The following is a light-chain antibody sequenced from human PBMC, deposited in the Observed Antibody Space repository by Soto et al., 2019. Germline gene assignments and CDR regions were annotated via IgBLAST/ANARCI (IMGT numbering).Light chain of an antibody. Sequence: ENVLTQSPGTLSLSPGERATLSRRASQSVSSYSLAWYQQKPGQAPRLVMYGTSNRATGIPDRFSGSGSGTDFTLTISRLEPEDFAVYYCQQYDSSPRTFGQGTKVEIK. CDR2: GTS. CDR1: QSVSSYS. CDR3: QQYDSSPRT. J-gene: IGKJ1*01. V-gene: IGKV3-20*01.